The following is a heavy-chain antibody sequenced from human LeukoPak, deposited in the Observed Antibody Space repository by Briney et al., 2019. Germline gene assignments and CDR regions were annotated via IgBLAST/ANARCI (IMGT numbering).Heavy chain of an antibody. CDR3: ARDYSSGWYGTLDY. J-gene: IGHJ4*02. CDR2: IRNDESKK. V-gene: IGHV3-30*02. D-gene: IGHD6-19*01. CDR1: GFTFSSYA. Sequence: GGSLRLSCAASGFTFSSYAMYWVRQAPGKGLEWVATIRNDESKKYYADSVKGRFTISRDNSKNTLFLQTSSLRAEDTAVYYCARDYSSGWYGTLDYWGQGVLVTVSS.